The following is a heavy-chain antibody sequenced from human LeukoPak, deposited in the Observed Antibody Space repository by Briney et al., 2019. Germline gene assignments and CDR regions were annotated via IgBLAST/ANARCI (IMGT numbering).Heavy chain of an antibody. CDR3: VTDLVIKGYFDY. D-gene: IGHD2-21*01. V-gene: IGHV3-15*01. CDR2: IRRKTDGETT. CDR1: GFTFSNVW. J-gene: IGHJ4*02. Sequence: NPGGSLRLSCAASGFTFSNVWMSWVRQVPGKGLEWVGRIRRKTDGETTDHAAPVKGRFTISRDDSKNTLYLQMNSLKTEDTAVYCCVTDLVIKGYFDYWGQGALVTVSS.